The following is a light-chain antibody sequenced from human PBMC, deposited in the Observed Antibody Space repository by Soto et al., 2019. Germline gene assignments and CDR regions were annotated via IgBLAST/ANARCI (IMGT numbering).Light chain of an antibody. J-gene: IGKJ1*01. CDR1: QSVGSR. CDR3: QQYNDWPRT. Sequence: DTVMTQSPVTLSVPPGARATLSCRASQSVGSRLAWYQQKPCQAPRPLIYGASNRATGIPARFTGSGSGTEFTRTNISLQSEDFALYYCQQYNDWPRTFGLGTKV. V-gene: IGKV3-15*01. CDR2: GAS.